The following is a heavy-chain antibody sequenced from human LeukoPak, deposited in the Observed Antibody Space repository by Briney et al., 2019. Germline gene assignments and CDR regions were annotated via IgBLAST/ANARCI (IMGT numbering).Heavy chain of an antibody. D-gene: IGHD2-2*01. CDR3: ATGYGGCSSTSCFLIFDY. V-gene: IGHV1-24*01. CDR1: GYTLTELS. CDR2: FDPEDGET. Sequence: ASVKVSCKVSGYTLTELSMHWVRQAPGKGLEWMGGFDPEDGETIYAQKFQGRVTMTEDTSTDTAYMELSSLRPEDTAVYYCATGYGGCSSTSCFLIFDYWGQGTLVTVSS. J-gene: IGHJ4*02.